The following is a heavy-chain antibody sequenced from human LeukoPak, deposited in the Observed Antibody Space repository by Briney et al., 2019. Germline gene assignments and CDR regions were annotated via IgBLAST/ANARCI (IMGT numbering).Heavy chain of an antibody. V-gene: IGHV4-39*01. D-gene: IGHD4-23*01. CDR3: ARHAYYGAKDFDY. J-gene: IGHJ4*02. CDR1: GASISSSSYY. CDR2: IYNSGST. Sequence: SETLSLTCIVSGASISSSSYYWGWIRQPPGTGLEWIGSIYNSGSTHYNPSLKSRVTISVDTSKNQFSLKLSSVTAADTAVYYCARHAYYGAKDFDYWGQGTLVTVSS.